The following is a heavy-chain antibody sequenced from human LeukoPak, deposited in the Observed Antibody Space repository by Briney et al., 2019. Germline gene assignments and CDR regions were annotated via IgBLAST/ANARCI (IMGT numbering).Heavy chain of an antibody. Sequence: GASVKVSCKVSGYTLTELSMHWVRQAPGKGLEWMGGFDPEDGETIYAQKFQGRATMTEDTSTDTAYMELSSLRSEDTAVYYCAVLMGYCSSTSCLYDAFDIWGQGTMVTVSS. CDR1: GYTLTELS. V-gene: IGHV1-24*01. CDR3: AVLMGYCSSTSCLYDAFDI. CDR2: FDPEDGET. J-gene: IGHJ3*02. D-gene: IGHD2-2*01.